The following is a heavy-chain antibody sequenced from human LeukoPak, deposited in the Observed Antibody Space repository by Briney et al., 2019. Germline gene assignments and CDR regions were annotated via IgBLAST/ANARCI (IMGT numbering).Heavy chain of an antibody. J-gene: IGHJ4*02. CDR2: INHRGGT. V-gene: IGHV4-34*01. CDR3: VRAYYYDSSAAIDY. D-gene: IGHD3-22*01. CDR1: GGSFSGYY. Sequence: PSETLSLTCGVYGGSFSGYYWNWIRQPPGMGLEWIGEINHRGGTGYNPSLKSRVTMSVDTSKNVFSLKLTSVTAADTAVYYCVRAYYYDSSAAIDYWGQGILVTVSS.